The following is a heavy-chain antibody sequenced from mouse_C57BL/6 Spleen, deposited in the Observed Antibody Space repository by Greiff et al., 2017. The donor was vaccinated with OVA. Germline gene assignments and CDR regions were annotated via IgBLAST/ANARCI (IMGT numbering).Heavy chain of an antibody. CDR2: IDPEDGDT. Sequence: DVKLQESGAELVRPGASVKLSCTASGFNIKDYYMHWVKQRPEQGLEWIGRIDPEDGDTEYAPKFQGKATMTADTSSNTAYLQLSSLTSEDTAVYYCTTGTTVVEGDYWGQGTTLTVSS. CDR1: GFNIKDYY. J-gene: IGHJ2*01. V-gene: IGHV14-1*01. CDR3: TTGTTVVEGDY. D-gene: IGHD1-1*01.